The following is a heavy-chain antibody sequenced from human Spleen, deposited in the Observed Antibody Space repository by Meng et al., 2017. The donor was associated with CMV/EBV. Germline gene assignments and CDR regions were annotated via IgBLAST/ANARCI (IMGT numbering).Heavy chain of an antibody. D-gene: IGHD3-3*01. CDR1: GGTFSTYI. J-gene: IGHJ4*02. CDR2: IIPILDTP. V-gene: IGHV1-69*08. CDR3: VSASLRYDFWSGHTH. Sequence: SGGTFSTYISTSVRQAPGHGLEWMGRIIPILDTPKYAQKFQDRVTITADKSTNTAYMELSGLKSEDTAIYYCVSASLRYDFWSGHTHWGQGTLVTVSS.